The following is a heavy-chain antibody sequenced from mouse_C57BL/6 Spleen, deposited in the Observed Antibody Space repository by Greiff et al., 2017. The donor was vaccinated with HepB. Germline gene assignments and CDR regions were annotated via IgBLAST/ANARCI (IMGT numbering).Heavy chain of an antibody. Sequence: VQLQQSGPELVKPGASVKISCKASGYAFSSSWMNWVKQRPGKGLEWIGRIYPGDGDTNYNGKFKGKATLTADKSSSTAYMQLSSLTSEDSAVYFCAREGITTVVADYWGQGTTLTVSS. D-gene: IGHD1-1*01. J-gene: IGHJ2*01. CDR1: GYAFSSSW. CDR2: IYPGDGDT. CDR3: AREGITTVVADY. V-gene: IGHV1-82*01.